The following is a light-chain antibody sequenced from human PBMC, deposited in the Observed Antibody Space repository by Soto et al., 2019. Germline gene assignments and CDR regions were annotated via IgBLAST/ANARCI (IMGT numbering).Light chain of an antibody. Sequence: DIQMTQSPSTLTASLGDRVTITCRASQSLSSGVAWYQQRPGQSPQLLIYDSSSLHDGVPSRFSGSGSGTHCTLTVNSLQPDDFATYHCQQCNTPLNSFGQGTKLAIK. CDR2: DSS. CDR1: QSLSSG. V-gene: IGKV1-5*01. J-gene: IGKJ2*01. CDR3: QQCNTPLNS.